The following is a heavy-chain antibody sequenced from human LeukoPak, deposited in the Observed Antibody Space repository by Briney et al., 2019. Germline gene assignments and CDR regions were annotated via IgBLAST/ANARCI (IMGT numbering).Heavy chain of an antibody. CDR3: ARERDNRYCSSISCYAFDY. CDR2: INPNSGGT. J-gene: IGHJ4*02. CDR1: GYTFTGYS. D-gene: IGHD2-2*01. V-gene: IGHV1-2*02. Sequence: ASVKVSCKTSGYTFTGYSMHWVRQAPGQGLEWMGWINPNSGGTNSAQKFQGRVTMTRDTSISTAYMELSKLRSDDTAVYYCARERDNRYCSSISCYAFDYWGQGTLVIVSS.